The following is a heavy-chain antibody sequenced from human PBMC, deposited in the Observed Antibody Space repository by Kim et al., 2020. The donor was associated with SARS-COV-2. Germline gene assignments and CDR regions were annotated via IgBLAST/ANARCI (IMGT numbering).Heavy chain of an antibody. CDR1: GGTFSSYA. CDR2: IIPIFGTA. V-gene: IGHV1-69*13. CDR3: ASGGYDILTGYFGY. J-gene: IGHJ4*02. Sequence: SVKVSCKASGGTFSSYAISWVRQAPGQGLEWMGGIIPIFGTANYAQKFQGRVTITADESTSTAYMELSSLRSEDTAVYYCASGGYDILTGYFGYWGQGTLVTVSS. D-gene: IGHD3-9*01.